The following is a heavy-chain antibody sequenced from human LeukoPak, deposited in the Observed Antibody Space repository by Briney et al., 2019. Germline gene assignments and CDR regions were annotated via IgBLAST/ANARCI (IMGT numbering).Heavy chain of an antibody. CDR2: ISSSSSYI. V-gene: IGHV3-21*01. J-gene: IGHJ4*02. Sequence: GGSLRLSCAASGFTFSSYSMNWVRQAPGKGLEWVSSISSSSSYIYYADSVKGRFTISRDNAKNPLYLQMNSLRAEDTAVYYCARAYYYDSSGYYGWYWGQGTLVTVSS. D-gene: IGHD3-22*01. CDR1: GFTFSSYS. CDR3: ARAYYYDSSGYYGWY.